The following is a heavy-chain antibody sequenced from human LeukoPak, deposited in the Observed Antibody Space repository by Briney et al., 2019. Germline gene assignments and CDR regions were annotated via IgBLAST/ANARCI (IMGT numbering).Heavy chain of an antibody. V-gene: IGHV3-30*04. CDR2: ISYDGSNK. Sequence: PGRSLRLSCAASGFTFSSYAMHWVRQAPGKGLEWVAVISYDGSNKYYADSVKGRFTISRDNSKNTLYLQMNSLRAEDTAVYYCARDPLKGTVVTPGPDYWGQGTLVTVSS. D-gene: IGHD4-23*01. J-gene: IGHJ4*02. CDR1: GFTFSSYA. CDR3: ARDPLKGTVVTPGPDY.